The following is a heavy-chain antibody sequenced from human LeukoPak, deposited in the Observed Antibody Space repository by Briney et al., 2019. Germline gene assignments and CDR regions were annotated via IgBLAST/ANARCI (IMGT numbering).Heavy chain of an antibody. J-gene: IGHJ4*02. D-gene: IGHD3-16*01. V-gene: IGHV3-74*01. Sequence: GSLRLSCAASGFTFSSYWMHWVRQAPGKGLVWVSRTNNDGSVTNYADSVKGRFTISRDNAKNTLYLQMNSLRAEDTAVYYCARDPSSFGGYFDYWGQGTLVSVSS. CDR3: ARDPSSFGGYFDY. CDR1: GFTFSSYW. CDR2: TNNDGSVT.